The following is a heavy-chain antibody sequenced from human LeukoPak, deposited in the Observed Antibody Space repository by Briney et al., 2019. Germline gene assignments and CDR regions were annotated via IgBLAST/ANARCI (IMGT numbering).Heavy chain of an antibody. CDR1: GGSISSSSYY. J-gene: IGHJ4*02. CDR2: IYYSGST. V-gene: IGHV4-39*07. D-gene: IGHD3-3*01. CDR3: ARSRFGGSVDY. Sequence: SETLSLTCTVSGGSISSSSYYWGWIRQPPGKGLEWIGSIYYSGSTYYNPSLKSRVTISVDTSKNQFSLKLSSVTAADTAVYYCARSRFGGSVDYWGQGTLVTVSS.